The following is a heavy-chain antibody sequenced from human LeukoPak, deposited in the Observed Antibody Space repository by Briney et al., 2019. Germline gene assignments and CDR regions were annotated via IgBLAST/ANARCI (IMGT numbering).Heavy chain of an antibody. CDR1: GGSISSGDYY. V-gene: IGHV4-30-4*01. CDR3: ARDDYYYYGMDV. J-gene: IGHJ6*02. CDR2: IYYSGST. Sequence: PSETLSLTCTVSGGSISSGDYYWRWIRQPPGEGLEWIGYIYYSGSTYYNPSLKSRVTISVDTSKNQFSLKLSSVTAADTAVYYCARDDYYYYGMDVWGQGTTVTVSS.